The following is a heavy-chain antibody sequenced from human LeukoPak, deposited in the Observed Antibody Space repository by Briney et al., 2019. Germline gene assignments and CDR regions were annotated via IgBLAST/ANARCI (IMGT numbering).Heavy chain of an antibody. V-gene: IGHV3-66*02. CDR2: IYSGGST. J-gene: IGHJ6*02. D-gene: IGHD3-3*01. Sequence: PGGSLRLSCAASGFTVSSNYMSWVRQAPGKGLEWVSVIYSGGSTYYADSVKGRFTISRDNSKNTLYLQMNSLRAEDTAVYYCVRGSGYLYYYYYGMDVWGQGTTVTVFS. CDR3: VRGSGYLYYYYYGMDV. CDR1: GFTVSSNY.